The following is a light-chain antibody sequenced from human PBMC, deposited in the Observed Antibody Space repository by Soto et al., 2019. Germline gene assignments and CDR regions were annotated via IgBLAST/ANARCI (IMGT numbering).Light chain of an antibody. J-gene: IGLJ1*01. CDR2: SNN. CDR3: AAWDDNLNGLYV. CDR1: SSNIGSNT. V-gene: IGLV1-44*01. Sequence: QSARTQPPSASGTPGQRVTISCSGSSSNIGSNTVNWYQQLPGTAPKLLIYSNNQRPSGVPDRFSGSKSGTSASLAISGLQSEDEADYYCAAWDDNLNGLYVFGTGTKVTVL.